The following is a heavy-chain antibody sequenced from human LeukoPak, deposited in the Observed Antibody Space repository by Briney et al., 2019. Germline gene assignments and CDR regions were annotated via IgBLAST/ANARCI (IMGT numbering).Heavy chain of an antibody. CDR3: ARDYVDDIPMIKDY. D-gene: IGHD2-8*01. J-gene: IGHJ4*02. Sequence: VASVKVSCTASGYTFTSYAMHWVRQAPGQRLEWMGWINAGNGNTKYSQKFQGRVTMTRDTSTSTVYMELSSLRSEDTAVYYCARDYVDDIPMIKDYWGQGTLVTVSS. V-gene: IGHV1-3*01. CDR1: GYTFTSYA. CDR2: INAGNGNT.